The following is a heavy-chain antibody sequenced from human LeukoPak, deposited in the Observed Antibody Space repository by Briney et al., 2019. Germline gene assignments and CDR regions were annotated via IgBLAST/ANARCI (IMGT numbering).Heavy chain of an antibody. CDR3: AKTASAYCSGGSCSDFDY. Sequence: PGGSLRLSCAASGFTFSSYSMNWVRQAPGKGLEWVAVISYDGSNKYYADSVRGRFTISRDNSKNTLYLQMNSLRAEDTAVYYCAKTASAYCSGGSCSDFDYWGQGTLVTVSS. D-gene: IGHD2-15*01. J-gene: IGHJ4*02. V-gene: IGHV3-30*18. CDR2: ISYDGSNK. CDR1: GFTFSSYS.